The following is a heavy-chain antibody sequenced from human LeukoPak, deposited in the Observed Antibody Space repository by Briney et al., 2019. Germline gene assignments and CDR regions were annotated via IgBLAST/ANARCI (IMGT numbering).Heavy chain of an antibody. D-gene: IGHD6-19*01. CDR3: AKERRNNAVAGTDY. Sequence: PGGSLRLSCAASGFTFSDYAMTWVRQAPGKGLEWGSSITGSGGGSYYADSVKGRFTISRDNSKDTLYLHINTLGAEDTAIYYCAKERRNNAVAGTDYWGQGTLVTVSS. V-gene: IGHV3-23*01. CDR2: ITGSGGGS. CDR1: GFTFSDYA. J-gene: IGHJ4*02.